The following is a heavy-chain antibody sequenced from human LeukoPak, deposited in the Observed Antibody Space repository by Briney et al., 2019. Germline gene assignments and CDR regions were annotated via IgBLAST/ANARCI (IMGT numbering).Heavy chain of an antibody. CDR1: GGSISSYY. Sequence: PSETLSLTCTVSGGSISSYYWSWIRQPPGKGLEWIGEINHSGSTNYNPSLKSRVTISVDTSKNQFSLKLSSVTAADTAVYYCARGGKAAAGRFRLSPYYYGMDVWGQGTTVTVSS. CDR3: ARGGKAAAGRFRLSPYYYGMDV. CDR2: INHSGST. D-gene: IGHD6-13*01. J-gene: IGHJ6*02. V-gene: IGHV4-34*01.